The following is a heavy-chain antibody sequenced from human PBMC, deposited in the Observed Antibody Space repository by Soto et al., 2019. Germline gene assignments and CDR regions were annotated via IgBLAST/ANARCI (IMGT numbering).Heavy chain of an antibody. J-gene: IGHJ4*02. CDR3: VCNGYYTLDH. V-gene: IGHV4-4*02. CDR1: GDSMSSADW. Sequence: QVQLQESGPGLVKPSGTLSLTCAVSGDSMSSADWWSWVRQPPGKGLEWIGEIHHSGGINYHPSLRSRVTISVDMSKTQFSLNLSCVTAADTAVYFCVCNGYYTLDHWGQGTLVIVSP. CDR2: IHHSGGI. D-gene: IGHD6-25*01.